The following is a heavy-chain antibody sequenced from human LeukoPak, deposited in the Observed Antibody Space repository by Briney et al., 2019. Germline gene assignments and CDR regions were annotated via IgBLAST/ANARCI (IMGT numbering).Heavy chain of an antibody. J-gene: IGHJ6*02. CDR3: ARDGITMVRGVIINAPSYYYYGMDV. D-gene: IGHD3-10*01. CDR2: ISSSGSTI. CDR1: GFTFSNYA. V-gene: IGHV3-48*03. Sequence: GGSLRLSCAASGFTFSNYAMSWVRQVPGRGLEWVSYISSSGSTIYYADSVKGRFTISRDNAKNSLYLQMNSLRAEDTAVYYCARDGITMVRGVIINAPSYYYYGMDVWGQGTTVTVSS.